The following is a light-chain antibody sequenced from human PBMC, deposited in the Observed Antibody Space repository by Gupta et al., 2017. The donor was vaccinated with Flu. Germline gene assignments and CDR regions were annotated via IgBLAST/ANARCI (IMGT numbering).Light chain of an antibody. CDR2: DDT. Sequence: GSTARVTCGGNNIGSKSVHLYRHKPGQAPLLFVYDDTDRPSGIPERISGSNSGDTATLTISRVEAGDEADYYCQVWDSRSDHYVFGTGTKVTVL. J-gene: IGLJ1*01. V-gene: IGLV3-21*03. CDR3: QVWDSRSDHYV. CDR1: NIGSKS.